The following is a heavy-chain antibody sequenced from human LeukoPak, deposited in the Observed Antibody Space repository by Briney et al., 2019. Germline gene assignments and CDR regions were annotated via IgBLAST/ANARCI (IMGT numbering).Heavy chain of an antibody. Sequence: GASVKVSCKASGGTFSSYAMHWVRQAPGQRLEWMGWINAGNGNTKYSQKSQGRVTITRDTSASTAYMELSSLRSEDTAVYYCARDPNVDTARFGYYYYGMDVWGQGTTVTVSS. D-gene: IGHD5-18*01. J-gene: IGHJ6*02. CDR3: ARDPNVDTARFGYYYYGMDV. CDR2: INAGNGNT. CDR1: GGTFSSYA. V-gene: IGHV1-3*01.